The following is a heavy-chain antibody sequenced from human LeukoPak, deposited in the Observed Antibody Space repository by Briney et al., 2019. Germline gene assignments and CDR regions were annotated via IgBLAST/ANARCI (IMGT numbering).Heavy chain of an antibody. CDR1: GDSISNGHYY. V-gene: IGHV4-39*01. CDR2: ISSRGST. D-gene: IGHD3-3*01. Sequence: KPSETLSLTCSVSGDSISNGHYYWGWIRQPPGKGLEWLATISSRGSTFYNPSLKSRVTISVDTSKTQISLNLSSVTASDTSLYYCARLNPLEHLFSFYFDSWGQGILATVSS. CDR3: ARLNPLEHLFSFYFDS. J-gene: IGHJ4*02.